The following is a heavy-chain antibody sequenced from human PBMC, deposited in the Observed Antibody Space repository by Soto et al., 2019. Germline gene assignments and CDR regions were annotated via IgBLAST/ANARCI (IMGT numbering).Heavy chain of an antibody. V-gene: IGHV2-26*01. Sequence: QVTLKESGPVLVKPTETLTLTCTVSGFSLSNARMGVSWIRQPPGKALEWLAHIFSNHEKSYSTSLKSKLTISKDTSKSQVVLTMTTMDPVDTATYYCARIYYGSGSYYTSDYYMAVWGKGTTVTVSS. J-gene: IGHJ6*03. D-gene: IGHD3-10*01. CDR3: ARIYYGSGSYYTSDYYMAV. CDR1: GFSLSNARMG. CDR2: IFSNHEK.